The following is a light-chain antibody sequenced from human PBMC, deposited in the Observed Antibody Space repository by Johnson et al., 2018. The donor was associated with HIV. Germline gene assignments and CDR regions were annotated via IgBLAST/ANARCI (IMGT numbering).Light chain of an antibody. CDR2: ENN. CDR3: GTWDSSLSTSV. J-gene: IGLJ1*01. CDR1: SSNIGNNY. V-gene: IGLV1-51*02. Sequence: QSVLTQPPSVSVAPGQKVTISCSGSSSNIGNNYVSWYRHFPGTAPKLLIYENNKRPSGIPDRFSGSKSGTSATLGITGLQTGDEADYYCGTWDSSLSTSVFGTGTKVTVL.